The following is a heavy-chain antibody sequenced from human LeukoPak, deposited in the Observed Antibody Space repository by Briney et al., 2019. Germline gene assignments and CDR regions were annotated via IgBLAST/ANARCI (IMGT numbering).Heavy chain of an antibody. Sequence: GGSQRLSCAASGFTISNYWMSWVRQAPGKGLEWVAQINQDGSEEHYMDSVKARFIISRDNAKNSLSLQMDSLRAEDTAVYYCVRDGGVSGYDLLDYWGQGTLVTVSS. CDR1: GFTISNYW. CDR2: INQDGSEE. J-gene: IGHJ4*02. D-gene: IGHD5-12*01. CDR3: VRDGGVSGYDLLDY. V-gene: IGHV3-7*01.